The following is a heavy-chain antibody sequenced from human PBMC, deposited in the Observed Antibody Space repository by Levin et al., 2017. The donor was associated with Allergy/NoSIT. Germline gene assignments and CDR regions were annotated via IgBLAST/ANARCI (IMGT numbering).Heavy chain of an antibody. V-gene: IGHV1-18*01. CDR1: GYTFTSYG. CDR2: ISPYNGDP. J-gene: IGHJ4*02. CDR3: ARDMGGVVAAPLDY. Sequence: ASVKVSCKASGYTFTSYGISWVRQAPGQGLEWMGWISPYNGDPNYAQKFQGSVTMTTDTFTSTAYMELRSLRSDDTAVYYCARDMGGVVAAPLDYWGQGTLVTVSS. D-gene: IGHD3-22*01.